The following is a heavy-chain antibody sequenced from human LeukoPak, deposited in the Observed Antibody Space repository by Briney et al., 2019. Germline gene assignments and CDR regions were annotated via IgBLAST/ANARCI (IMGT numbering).Heavy chain of an antibody. CDR1: GYSISSGYY. Sequence: SETLSLTCTVSGYSISSGYYWGWIRQPPGKGLEWIGYIYHSGSTYYNPSLKSRVTISVDRSKNQFSLKLSSVTAADTAVYYCARDPGIYSNHRGLDYWGQGTLVTVSS. D-gene: IGHD4-11*01. V-gene: IGHV4-38-2*02. CDR3: ARDPGIYSNHRGLDY. J-gene: IGHJ4*02. CDR2: IYHSGST.